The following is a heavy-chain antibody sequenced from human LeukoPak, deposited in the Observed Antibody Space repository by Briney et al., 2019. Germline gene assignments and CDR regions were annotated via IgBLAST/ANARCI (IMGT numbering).Heavy chain of an antibody. CDR2: ISGSGATI. V-gene: IGHV3-48*03. J-gene: IGHJ3*02. Sequence: GGSLRLSCAASGFTSSSFEMNWVRQAPGKGLEWVSYISGSGATIYYADSVKGRFTISRDNAKKSVYLQLNSLRVEDTAVYYCARDGATIGGALDIWGQGTMVTVSS. CDR1: GFTSSSFE. CDR3: ARDGATIGGALDI. D-gene: IGHD1-26*01.